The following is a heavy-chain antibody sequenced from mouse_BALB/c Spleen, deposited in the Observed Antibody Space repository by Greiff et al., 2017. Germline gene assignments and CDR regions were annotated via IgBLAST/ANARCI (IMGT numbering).Heavy chain of an antibody. CDR3: ARTYDYDEAAWFAY. Sequence: EVKLMESGGGLVQPGGSRKLSCAASGFTFSSFGMHWVRQAPEKGLEWVAYISSGSSTIYYADTVKGRFTISRDNPKNTLFPQMTSLRSEDTAMYYCARTYDYDEAAWFAYWGQGTLVTVSA. J-gene: IGHJ3*01. D-gene: IGHD2-4*01. V-gene: IGHV5-17*02. CDR1: GFTFSSFG. CDR2: ISSGSSTI.